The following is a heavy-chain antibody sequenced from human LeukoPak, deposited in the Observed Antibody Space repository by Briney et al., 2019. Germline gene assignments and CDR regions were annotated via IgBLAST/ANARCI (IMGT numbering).Heavy chain of an antibody. CDR2: IKTDGSST. CDR1: GFTFSTYW. Sequence: GGSLRLSCAASGFTFSTYWMHWVRQAPGKGLVWVSHIKTDGSSTTYADSVKGRFTISRDNAKNTLYLQMNSLRAEDTAVYYCARDRGYTQGYWGQGTLVIVSS. V-gene: IGHV3-74*01. CDR3: ARDRGYTQGY. J-gene: IGHJ4*02. D-gene: IGHD5-12*01.